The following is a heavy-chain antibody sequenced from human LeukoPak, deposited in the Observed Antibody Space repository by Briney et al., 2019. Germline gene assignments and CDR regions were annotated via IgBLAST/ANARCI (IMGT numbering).Heavy chain of an antibody. CDR1: GGSISSSSYY. Sequence: ASETLSLTCTVSGGSISSSSYYWGWIRQRPANGLEWIGSIYYSGSTYYNPSLKSRVTISVDTSKNQFSLKLSSVTAADTAVYYCASSLERRFDWDPRGAFDYWGQGTLVTVSS. CDR3: ASSLERRFDWDPRGAFDY. J-gene: IGHJ4*02. CDR2: IYYSGST. D-gene: IGHD3-9*01. V-gene: IGHV4-39*01.